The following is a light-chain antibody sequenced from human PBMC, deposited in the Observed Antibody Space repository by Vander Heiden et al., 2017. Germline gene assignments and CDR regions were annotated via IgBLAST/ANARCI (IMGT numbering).Light chain of an antibody. V-gene: IGLV1-40*01. J-gene: IGLJ1*01. Sequence: SVLVQPPSLSAAPAQRVPNSCTGSSSNIGAGYDVHWYQQLPGTAPKLLIYGNSKRPSGVPDRFSGSKCGTSASLAITGLQAGDGADYYCQSYDSSLSGLYVFGTGTKVTVL. CDR2: GNS. CDR1: SSNIGAGYD. CDR3: QSYDSSLSGLYV.